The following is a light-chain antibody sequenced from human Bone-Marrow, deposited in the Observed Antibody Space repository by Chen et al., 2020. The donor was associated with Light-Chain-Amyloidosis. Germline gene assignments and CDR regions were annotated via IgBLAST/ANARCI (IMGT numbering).Light chain of an antibody. Sequence: NFMLTQPHSVSESPGKTVIISCTRSSGSIATNYVQWYQQRPGSSPTTVIYEDDQRPSGVPDRVCGPTGRSSNSASLTISGLKGEDEADYDCEAYQGSSQGVFGGWTKLTVL. CDR2: EDD. CDR1: SGSIATNY. J-gene: IGLJ3*02. CDR3: EAYQGSSQGV. V-gene: IGLV6-57*01.